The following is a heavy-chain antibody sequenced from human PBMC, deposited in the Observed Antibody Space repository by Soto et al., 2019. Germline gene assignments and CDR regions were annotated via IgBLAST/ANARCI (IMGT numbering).Heavy chain of an antibody. CDR3: ARGSYGDY. D-gene: IGHD1-26*01. V-gene: IGHV1-18*01. CDR1: GYGFTTYG. CDR2: ISAHNGNT. J-gene: IGHJ4*02. Sequence: QVHLVQSGAEVKKPGASVKVSCKGSGYGFTTYGITWVRQAPGQGLEWMAWISAHNGNTNYAQKLQGRVTVTRDTSTSTAYMELRSLKSDDTAVYYSARGSYGDYWGQGALVTVSS.